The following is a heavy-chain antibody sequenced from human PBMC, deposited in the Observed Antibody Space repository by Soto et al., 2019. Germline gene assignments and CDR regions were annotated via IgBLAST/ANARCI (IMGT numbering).Heavy chain of an antibody. Sequence: GGSLRLSCAASGFTFSSYAMSWVRQAPWKGLERVSAISGSGGRTYYADSVKGRFTISRDNSKNTQYLQMNSLRAEDTAVYYCAKGVDYDFWSGYAYIDYWGQGTLVTVSS. J-gene: IGHJ4*02. CDR3: AKGVDYDFWSGYAYIDY. D-gene: IGHD3-3*01. CDR2: ISGSGGRT. V-gene: IGHV3-23*01. CDR1: GFTFSSYA.